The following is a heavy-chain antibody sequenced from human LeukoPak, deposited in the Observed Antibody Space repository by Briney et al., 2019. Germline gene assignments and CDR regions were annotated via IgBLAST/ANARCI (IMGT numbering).Heavy chain of an antibody. CDR1: GGTFSSYA. D-gene: IGHD3-9*01. CDR2: IIPIFGTA. J-gene: IGHJ4*02. V-gene: IGHV1-69*01. Sequence: GSSVKVSCKASGGTFSSYAISRVRQAPGQGLEWMGGIIPIFGTANYAQKFQGRVTITADESTSTAYMELSSLRSEDTAVYYCARDPNYDILTGYYSDYWGQGTLVTVSS. CDR3: ARDPNYDILTGYYSDY.